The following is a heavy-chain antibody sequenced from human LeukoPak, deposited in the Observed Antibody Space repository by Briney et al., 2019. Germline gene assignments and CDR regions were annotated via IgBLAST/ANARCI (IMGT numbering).Heavy chain of an antibody. CDR3: ARVVGTTLRALGY. D-gene: IGHD1-14*01. Sequence: ASVKVSCKASGYTFTTYDINWVRQATGRGVEWMGWINPKRGNTGNAQKFQGRVTMTRNTSISTAYMELSSLRSEDTAVYYCARVVGTTLRALGYWGQGTLVTVSS. J-gene: IGHJ4*02. CDR1: GYTFTTYD. V-gene: IGHV1-8*01. CDR2: INPKRGNT.